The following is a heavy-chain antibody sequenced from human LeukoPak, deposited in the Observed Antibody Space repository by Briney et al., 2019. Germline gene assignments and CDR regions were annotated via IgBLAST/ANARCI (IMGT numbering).Heavy chain of an antibody. Sequence: PSETLSLTCTVSGGSISSYYWSWIRQPAGKGLEWIGRMYIGGRTTYNPSLKSRVTISLETTENQFSLRLRSVTAADTAVYYCAREGTAVADTYYYYYMDVWGKGTWVTVSS. CDR2: MYIGGRT. J-gene: IGHJ6*03. CDR3: AREGTAVADTYYYYYMDV. CDR1: GGSISSYY. D-gene: IGHD6-19*01. V-gene: IGHV4-4*07.